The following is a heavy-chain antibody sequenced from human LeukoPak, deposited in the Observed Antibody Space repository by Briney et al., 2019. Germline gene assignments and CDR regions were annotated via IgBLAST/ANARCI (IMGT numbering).Heavy chain of an antibody. CDR3: AKKGSFYCSSTSCYQYFDY. CDR1: GFTFSSHD. Sequence: GGSLRLSCAASGFTFSSHDMHWVRQAPGKGLEWVAFISYDGGKKDYADSVKGRFTISRDNSKNTLYLQMNSLRAEDTAVYYCAKKGSFYCSSTSCYQYFDYWGQGTLVTVSS. D-gene: IGHD2-2*01. CDR2: ISYDGGKK. J-gene: IGHJ4*02. V-gene: IGHV3-30*18.